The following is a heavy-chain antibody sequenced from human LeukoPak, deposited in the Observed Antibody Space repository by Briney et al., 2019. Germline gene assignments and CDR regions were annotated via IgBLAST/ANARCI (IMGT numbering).Heavy chain of an antibody. CDR3: ARGERDIVVVPAAGGSYFDY. D-gene: IGHD2-2*01. Sequence: ASVKVYCKASGYTFTGYCMHWVRQAPGQGLEWMGWINPNSGGTNYAQKFQGRVTMTRDTSISTAYMELSRLRSDDTAVYYCARGERDIVVVPAAGGSYFDYWGQGTLVTASS. CDR1: GYTFTGYC. J-gene: IGHJ4*02. V-gene: IGHV1-2*02. CDR2: INPNSGGT.